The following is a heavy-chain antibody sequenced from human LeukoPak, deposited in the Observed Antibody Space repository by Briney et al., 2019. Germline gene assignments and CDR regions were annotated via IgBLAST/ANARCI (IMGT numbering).Heavy chain of an antibody. CDR1: GFTFSSYA. Sequence: PGRSLRLSCAASGFTFSSYAMHWVRQAPSKGLEWVAVISYDGSNKYYADSVKGRFTISRDNSKNTLYLQMNSLRAEDTAVYYCARTEGYGDADFDYWGQGTLVTVSS. CDR2: ISYDGSNK. J-gene: IGHJ4*02. D-gene: IGHD4-17*01. V-gene: IGHV3-30*01. CDR3: ARTEGYGDADFDY.